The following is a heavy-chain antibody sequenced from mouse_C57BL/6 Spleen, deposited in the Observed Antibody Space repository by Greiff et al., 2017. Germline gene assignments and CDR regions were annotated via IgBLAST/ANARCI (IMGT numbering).Heavy chain of an antibody. CDR1: GYTFTSYW. V-gene: IGHV1-53*01. Sequence: QVQLQQPGTELVKPGASVKLSCKASGYTFTSYWMHWVKQRPGQGLEWIGNINPSNGGTNYNEKFKSKATLTVYKSSSTAYMQLGSLKSEDSAVYDCAGSYWDAYYMDYWGQGTTLTVAS. CDR3: AGSYWDAYYMDY. J-gene: IGHJ2*01. D-gene: IGHD4-1*01. CDR2: INPSNGGT.